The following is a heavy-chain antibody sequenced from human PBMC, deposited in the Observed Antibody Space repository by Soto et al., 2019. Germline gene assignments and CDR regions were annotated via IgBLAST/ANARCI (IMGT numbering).Heavy chain of an antibody. J-gene: IGHJ4*02. CDR2: MNPNSGNT. CDR1: GYTFNSYD. CDR3: ASAAVTGTAGLDF. V-gene: IGHV1-8*01. Sequence: ASVKVSCKASGYTFNSYDINWVRQATGQGLEWMGWMNPNSGNTGYAQKFQGRVTMTRDTSISTAYMELSRLTSDDTAVYYCASAAVTGTAGLDFWGQGTQVTVSS. D-gene: IGHD6-19*01.